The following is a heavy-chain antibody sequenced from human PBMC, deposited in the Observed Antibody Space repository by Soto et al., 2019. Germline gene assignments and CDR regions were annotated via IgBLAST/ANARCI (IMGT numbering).Heavy chain of an antibody. J-gene: IGHJ6*02. CDR2: MYNSGST. Sequence: KTSETLSLTCSVSGGSVSSGSYYWSWIRQPPGKGPEWIGYMYNSGSTNYNPSLKSRVTISVDTSKNQFSLKLSSVTAADTAVYYCAREGTPESVESKCMDVWGQGTTVTGS. D-gene: IGHD1-1*01. CDR3: AREGTPESVESKCMDV. CDR1: GGSVSSGSYY. V-gene: IGHV4-61*01.